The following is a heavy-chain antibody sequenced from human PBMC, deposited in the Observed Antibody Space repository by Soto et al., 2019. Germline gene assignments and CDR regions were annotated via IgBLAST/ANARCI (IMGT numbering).Heavy chain of an antibody. V-gene: IGHV4-39*01. J-gene: IGHJ4*02. CDR3: VRPKAATKSYYFDY. CDR1: GGSISSSSYY. CDR2: IYYSGST. D-gene: IGHD6-13*01. Sequence: PSETLSLTCTVSGGSISSSSYYWGWIRQPPGKGLEWIGSIYYSGSTYYNPSLKSRVTISVDTSKNQFSLKLSSVTAADTAVYYCVRPKAATKSYYFDYWGQGTLVTVSS.